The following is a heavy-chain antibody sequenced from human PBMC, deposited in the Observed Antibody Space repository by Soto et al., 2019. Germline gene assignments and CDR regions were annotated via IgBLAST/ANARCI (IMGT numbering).Heavy chain of an antibody. CDR2: IYYSGST. J-gene: IGHJ6*03. D-gene: IGHD3-16*01. CDR3: ARRAGITYYYYMDV. Sequence: SETLSLTCTVSGGSSSSYYWSWIRQPPGKGLEWIGYIYYSGSTNYNPSLKSRVTISVDTSKNQFSLKLSSVTAADTAVYYCARRAGITYYYYMDVWGKGTTVTVSS. CDR1: GGSSSSYY. V-gene: IGHV4-59*08.